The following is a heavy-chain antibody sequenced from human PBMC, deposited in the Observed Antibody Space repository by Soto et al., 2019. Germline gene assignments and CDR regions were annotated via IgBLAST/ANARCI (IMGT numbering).Heavy chain of an antibody. Sequence: GGSLRLSCAASGFTFSSYWMHWVRQAPGKGLVWVSRINSDGSSTSYADSVKGRFTISRDNAKNTLYLQMNSLRAEDTAVYYCARTREPYCTNGVCYYFDYWGQGTLVTVS. CDR1: GFTFSSYW. V-gene: IGHV3-74*01. CDR2: INSDGSST. J-gene: IGHJ4*02. CDR3: ARTREPYCTNGVCYYFDY. D-gene: IGHD2-8*01.